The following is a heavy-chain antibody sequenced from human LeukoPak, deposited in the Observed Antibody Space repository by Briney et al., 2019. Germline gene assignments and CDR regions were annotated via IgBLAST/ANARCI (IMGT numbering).Heavy chain of an antibody. CDR1: GYTLTELS. J-gene: IGHJ4*02. CDR3: ATDGPENHISVAGSFDS. D-gene: IGHD6-19*01. CDR2: FDPENGET. V-gene: IGHV1-24*01. Sequence: ASVKVSCKVSGYTLTELSMHWVRQAPGKGLEWMGGFDPENGETIYAQKFQGRVTMTEDTSPDTAYMELRSLRSADTAVYYCATDGPENHISVAGSFDSWGSGTLVTVSS.